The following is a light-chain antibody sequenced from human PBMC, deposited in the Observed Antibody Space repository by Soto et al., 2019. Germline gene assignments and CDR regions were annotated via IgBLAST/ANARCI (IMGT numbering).Light chain of an antibody. J-gene: IGKJ1*01. CDR1: QSVSSSY. Sequence: EIVLTQSPGTLSLSPGERAALSCRTSQSVSSSYLAWYQLKPGQSPRVLIYGATSRATGIPDRFSGSGSGTDFTLTISRLEPEDFAVYYCQQYGSSRWTFGQGTKVDIK. CDR3: QQYGSSRWT. CDR2: GAT. V-gene: IGKV3-20*01.